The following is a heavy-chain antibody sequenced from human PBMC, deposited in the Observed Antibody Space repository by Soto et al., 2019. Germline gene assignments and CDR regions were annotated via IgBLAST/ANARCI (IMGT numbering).Heavy chain of an antibody. D-gene: IGHD3-10*01. CDR1: GGCFSNYA. CDR2: IIPIFDAA. V-gene: IGHV1-69*13. Sequence: SVNVSFQASGGCFSNYAIHGVRPAPGQGVEWMGGIIPIFDAANYAQNFRGRVTITADESTTTAYMELSDLRSEDTAMYSCARKAESYGFDIWGQGTLVTVSS. CDR3: ARKAESYGFDI. J-gene: IGHJ3*02.